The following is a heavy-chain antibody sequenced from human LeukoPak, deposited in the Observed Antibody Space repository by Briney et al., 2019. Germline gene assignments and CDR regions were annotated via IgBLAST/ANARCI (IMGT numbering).Heavy chain of an antibody. Sequence: SETLSLTCTVSGGSISSYYWSWIRLPPGKGLEWIGCIDYSGSTNYNPSLKSRVTISLDTSKNQFSLKLSSVTAADTAVYFCARDRALGSGKYYFDYWGQGTLVTVSS. D-gene: IGHD3-16*01. CDR1: GGSISSYY. J-gene: IGHJ4*02. V-gene: IGHV4-59*01. CDR2: IDYSGST. CDR3: ARDRALGSGKYYFDY.